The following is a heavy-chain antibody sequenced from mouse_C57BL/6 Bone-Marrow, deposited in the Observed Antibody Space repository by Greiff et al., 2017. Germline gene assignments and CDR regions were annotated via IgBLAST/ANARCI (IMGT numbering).Heavy chain of an antibody. D-gene: IGHD1-1*01. CDR1: GFTFSDYG. J-gene: IGHJ2*01. CDR2: ISSGSSTI. V-gene: IGHV5-17*01. Sequence: EVQVVESGGGLVKPGGSLKLSCAASGFTFSDYGMHWVRQAPEKGLEWVAYISSGSSTIYYADTVKGRFTISRDNAKNTLFLQMTSLRSEDTAMYYCARAFFYYGSSLFDYWGQGTTLTVSA. CDR3: ARAFFYYGSSLFDY.